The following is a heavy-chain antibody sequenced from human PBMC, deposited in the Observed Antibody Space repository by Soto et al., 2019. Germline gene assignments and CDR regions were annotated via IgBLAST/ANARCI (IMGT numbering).Heavy chain of an antibody. D-gene: IGHD6-19*01. Sequence: QLQLQESGPGLVKPSETLSLTCTVSGGSISSSSYYWGWIRQPPGKGLEWIGSIYYSGSTYYNPSLKSRVTISVDTSKNQFSLKLSSVTAADTAVYYCASWSAVAGFDYWGQGTLVTVSS. CDR1: GGSISSSSYY. CDR2: IYYSGST. V-gene: IGHV4-39*01. J-gene: IGHJ4*02. CDR3: ASWSAVAGFDY.